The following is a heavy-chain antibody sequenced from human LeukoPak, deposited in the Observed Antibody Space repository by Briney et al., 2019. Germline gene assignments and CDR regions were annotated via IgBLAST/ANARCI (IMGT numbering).Heavy chain of an antibody. CDR3: ARGMGSGYYGSVSPGY. Sequence: SETLSLTCAVYGGSFSGYYWSWIRQPPGKGLEWIGEIIHSGSTNYNPSLKSRVSISVDASKNHFSLRLSSVTDADTAVYYCARGMGSGYYGSVSPGYWGQGTLVTVSS. J-gene: IGHJ4*02. CDR2: IIHSGST. V-gene: IGHV4-34*01. D-gene: IGHD3-10*01. CDR1: GGSFSGYY.